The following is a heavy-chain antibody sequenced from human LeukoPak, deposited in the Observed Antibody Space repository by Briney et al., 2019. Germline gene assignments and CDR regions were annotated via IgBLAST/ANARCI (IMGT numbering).Heavy chain of an antibody. J-gene: IGHJ6*02. CDR2: ISTSGGNT. Sequence: GRSLRLSCAASGFTFRSYAMSWVRQAPGKGLEWVSAISTSGGNTYYTDSVKGRFTISRDNSKNMLYLQMNSLSAEDTALYYCAKCKDIVATPGDGVDVWGQGTTVTVSS. V-gene: IGHV3-23*01. CDR3: AKCKDIVATPGDGVDV. D-gene: IGHD5-12*01. CDR1: GFTFRSYA.